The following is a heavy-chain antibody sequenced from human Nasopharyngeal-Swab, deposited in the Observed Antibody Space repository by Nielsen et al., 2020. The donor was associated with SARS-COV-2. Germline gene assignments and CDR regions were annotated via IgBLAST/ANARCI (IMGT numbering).Heavy chain of an antibody. J-gene: IGHJ5*02. CDR3: AKDETYYDFWSGYFRWFDP. CDR2: ISGSGGST. D-gene: IGHD3-3*01. Sequence: WIRQPPGKGLEWVSAISGSGGSTYYADSVKGRFTISRDNSKNTLYLQMNGLRAEDTAVYYCAKDETYYDFWSGYFRWFDPWGQGTLVTVSS. V-gene: IGHV3-23*01.